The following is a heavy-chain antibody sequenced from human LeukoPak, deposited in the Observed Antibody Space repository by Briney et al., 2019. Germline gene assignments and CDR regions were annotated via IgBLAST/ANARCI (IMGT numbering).Heavy chain of an antibody. CDR3: AGPGIAAAGPYGMDV. D-gene: IGHD6-13*01. Sequence: SGTLSLTCAVYGGSFSGYYWSWIRQPPGKGLEWIGEINHSGSTNYNPSLKSRVTISVDTSKNQFSLKLSSVTAADTAVYYCAGPGIAAAGPYGMDVWGQGTTVTVSS. V-gene: IGHV4-34*01. CDR1: GGSFSGYY. J-gene: IGHJ6*02. CDR2: INHSGST.